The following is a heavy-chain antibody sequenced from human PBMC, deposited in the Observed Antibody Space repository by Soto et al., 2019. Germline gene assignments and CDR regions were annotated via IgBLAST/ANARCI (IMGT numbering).Heavy chain of an antibody. Sequence: PGESLKISCAASGVTFRSYAMHWVRQAPGKGLEWVAIISYDEIYKYYADSVKGRFTISRDNSENTLSLQMDSLTAEDTAVYYCTKGSPWQHQVREYFDYWGQGAQVTVSS. CDR3: TKGSPWQHQVREYFDY. CDR2: ISYDEIYK. J-gene: IGHJ4*02. V-gene: IGHV3-30-3*01. D-gene: IGHD6-13*01. CDR1: GVTFRSYA.